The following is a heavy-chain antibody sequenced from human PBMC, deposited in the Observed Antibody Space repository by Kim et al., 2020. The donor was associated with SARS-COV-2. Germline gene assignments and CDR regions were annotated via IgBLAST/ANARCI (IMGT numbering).Heavy chain of an antibody. V-gene: IGHV3-48*02. Sequence: GGSLRLSCAASGFTFSSYSMNWVRQAPGKGLEWVSYISSSSSTIYYADSVKGRFTISRDNAKNSLYLQMNSLRDEDTAVYYCARVFGLVDTAMALDYYGMDVWGQGTTVTVSS. D-gene: IGHD5-18*01. CDR1: GFTFSSYS. J-gene: IGHJ6*02. CDR3: ARVFGLVDTAMALDYYGMDV. CDR2: ISSSSSTI.